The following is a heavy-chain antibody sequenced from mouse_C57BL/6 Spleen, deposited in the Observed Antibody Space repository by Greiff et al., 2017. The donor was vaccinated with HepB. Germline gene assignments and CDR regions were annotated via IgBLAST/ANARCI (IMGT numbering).Heavy chain of an antibody. J-gene: IGHJ1*03. Sequence: EVQLQQSGPELVKPGASVKMSCKASGYTFTDYNMHWVKQSHGKSLEWIGYINPNNGGTSYNQKFKGKATLTVNKSTSTAYMELRSLTSEDSAVYCCARGLRGSLWYFDVWGTATTVTVSS. CDR1: GYTFTDYN. D-gene: IGHD3-1*01. CDR3: ARGLRGSLWYFDV. CDR2: INPNNGGT. V-gene: IGHV1-22*01.